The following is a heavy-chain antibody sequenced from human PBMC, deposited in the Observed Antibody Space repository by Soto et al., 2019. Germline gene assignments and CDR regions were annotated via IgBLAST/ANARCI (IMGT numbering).Heavy chain of an antibody. J-gene: IGHJ3*02. Sequence: GASVKVSCKASGGTFSSYAISWVRQAPGQGLEWMGGIIPIFGTANYAQKFQGRVTITADKSTSTACMELSSLRSEDTAVYYCARGRRGYSYGRTDAFDIWGQGTMVTVSS. CDR2: IIPIFGTA. D-gene: IGHD5-18*01. V-gene: IGHV1-69*06. CDR1: GGTFSSYA. CDR3: ARGRRGYSYGRTDAFDI.